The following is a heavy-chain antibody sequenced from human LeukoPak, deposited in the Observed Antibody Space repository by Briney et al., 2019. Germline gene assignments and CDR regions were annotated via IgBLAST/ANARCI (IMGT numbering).Heavy chain of an antibody. CDR1: GFTFDDYA. Sequence: GGSLRLSCAASGFTFDDYAMHWVRQAPGKGLEWVSVITWDGVTTYYADSVKGRFTISRDNSKNSLYLQMNSLRAEDTALYYCAKGTYWNYVDYWGQGTLVTVSS. J-gene: IGHJ4*02. CDR2: ITWDGVTT. V-gene: IGHV3-43D*03. D-gene: IGHD1-1*01. CDR3: AKGTYWNYVDY.